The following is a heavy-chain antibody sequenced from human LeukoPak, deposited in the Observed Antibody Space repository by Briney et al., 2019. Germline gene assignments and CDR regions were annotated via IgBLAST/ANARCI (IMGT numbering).Heavy chain of an antibody. D-gene: IGHD6-19*01. CDR1: GFTFGSFA. CDR3: AKTTAGDSSGRYPGWPVDY. CDR2: ISGSGGST. J-gene: IGHJ4*02. Sequence: QSGGSLRLSCAASGFTFGSFAMYWVRQAPGKGLGWVSGISGSGGSTFYADSVKGRSTISRDNSENPVYLKMTSLRASEPAVYYCAKTTAGDSSGRYPGWPVDYWGQGTLVTVSS. V-gene: IGHV3-23*01.